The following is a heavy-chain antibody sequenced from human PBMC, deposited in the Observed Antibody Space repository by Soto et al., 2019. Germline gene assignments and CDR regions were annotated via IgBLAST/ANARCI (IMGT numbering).Heavy chain of an antibody. CDR2: INPSGGST. CDR1: GYTFTSYY. J-gene: IGHJ4*02. D-gene: IGHD2-21*02. CDR3: ARGNDSYCGGDCLGY. V-gene: IGHV1-46*01. Sequence: ASVKVSCKASGYTFTSYYMHWVRQAPGQGLEWMGIINPSGGSTSYAQKFQGRVTMTRDTSTSTVCMELSSLRSEDTAVYYCARGNDSYCGGDCLGYWGQGTLVTVSS.